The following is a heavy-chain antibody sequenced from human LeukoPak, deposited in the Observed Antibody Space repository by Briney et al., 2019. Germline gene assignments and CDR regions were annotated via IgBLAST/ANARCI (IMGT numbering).Heavy chain of an antibody. J-gene: IGHJ5*02. CDR1: GFTFSSYS. CDR2: ISSTGSYI. V-gene: IGHV3-21*05. D-gene: IGHD3-3*01. CDR3: ARDFWSGHNWFDP. Sequence: GGSLRLSCAASGFTFSSYSMNWVRQAPGKGREWLSFISSTGSYIYYADSVKGRFTISRDNAKNSLYLQMNSLRAEDTAVYYCARDFWSGHNWFDPWGQGTLVTVSS.